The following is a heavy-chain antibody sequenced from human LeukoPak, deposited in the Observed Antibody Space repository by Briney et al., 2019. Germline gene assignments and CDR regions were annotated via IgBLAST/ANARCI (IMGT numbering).Heavy chain of an antibody. Sequence: GGSLRLSCAASGFTFSIYGMHWVRQAPGKGLEWVANIKEDGSAKYYVDSVKGRFTISRDNAKNSLYLQMNSLRAEDMAVYYCARILTGYDAFDYWGQGTLVTVSS. J-gene: IGHJ4*02. V-gene: IGHV3-7*01. D-gene: IGHD3-9*01. CDR2: IKEDGSAK. CDR3: ARILTGYDAFDY. CDR1: GFTFSIYG.